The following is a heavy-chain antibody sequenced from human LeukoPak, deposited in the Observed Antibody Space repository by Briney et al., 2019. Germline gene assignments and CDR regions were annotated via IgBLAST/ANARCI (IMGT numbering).Heavy chain of an antibody. CDR3: ARDNTNLDY. V-gene: IGHV3-11*04. J-gene: IGHJ4*02. CDR2: ISTFGGTI. Sequence: GGSLRLSCAASGFTFSDYYMSWIRQAPGKGLEWVSYISTFGGTIYYADSVKGRFTISRDNTKNSLYLQMSSLRVEDTAFYYCARDNTNLDYWGQGTLVTVSS. D-gene: IGHD1-14*01. CDR1: GFTFSDYY.